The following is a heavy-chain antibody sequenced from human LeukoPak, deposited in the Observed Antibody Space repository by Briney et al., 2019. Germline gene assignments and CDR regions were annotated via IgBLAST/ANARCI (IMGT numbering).Heavy chain of an antibody. V-gene: IGHV4-34*01. CDR3: ARGGVGYSSSWYARFDP. CDR1: GGSFSGYY. CDR2: VNHSGST. J-gene: IGHJ5*02. Sequence: SETLSLTCAVYGGSFSGYYWSWIRQPPGKGLKRIGEVNHSGSTNYNPSLKSRVTISVDTSKNQFSLKLSSVTAADTAVYYCARGGVGYSSSWYARFDPWGQGTLVTVSS. D-gene: IGHD6-13*01.